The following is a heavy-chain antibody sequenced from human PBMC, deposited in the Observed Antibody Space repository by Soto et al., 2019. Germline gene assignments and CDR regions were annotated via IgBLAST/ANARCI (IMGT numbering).Heavy chain of an antibody. D-gene: IGHD2-15*01. CDR1: GFTFSSYA. J-gene: IGHJ4*02. V-gene: IGHV3-23*01. CDR3: AKDCNRGYYDY. Sequence: EVQLLESGAGLVQPGGSLRLSCAASGFTFSSYAMSWVRQAPGKGLEWVSAISGSGGSTYYADSVKGRFTISRDNSKNTLYRQMNRLRAEDTAVYYCAKDCNRGYYDYWGQGTLVSVSS. CDR2: ISGSGGST.